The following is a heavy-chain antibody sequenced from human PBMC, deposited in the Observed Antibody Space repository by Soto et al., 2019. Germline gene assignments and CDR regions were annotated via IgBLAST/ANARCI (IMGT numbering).Heavy chain of an antibody. J-gene: IGHJ4*02. V-gene: IGHV3-64*01. CDR2: ISSNGGST. CDR3: ASSTVTTGPLAY. CDR1: GLTFSNYA. D-gene: IGHD4-17*01. Sequence: GGSLRLSCSASGLTFSNYAIHWVRQAPGKGLEYVSAISSNGGSTYHANSVKGRFTISRDNSKNTLYLQMGSLRAEDMAVYYCASSTVTTGPLAYWGQGTLVTVSS.